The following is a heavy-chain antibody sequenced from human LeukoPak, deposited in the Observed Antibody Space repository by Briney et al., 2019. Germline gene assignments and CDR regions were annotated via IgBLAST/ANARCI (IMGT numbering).Heavy chain of an antibody. J-gene: IGHJ4*02. CDR2: TYYSGST. CDR1: GGSISSSSYY. CDR3: AREVNSYGLAFDY. V-gene: IGHV4-39*07. D-gene: IGHD5-18*01. Sequence: PSKTLSLTCTVSGGSISSSSYYWGWIRQPPGKGLEWIGSTYYSGSTYYNPSLKSRVTMSVDTSKNQFSLKLSSVTAADTAVYYCAREVNSYGLAFDYWGQGTLVTVSS.